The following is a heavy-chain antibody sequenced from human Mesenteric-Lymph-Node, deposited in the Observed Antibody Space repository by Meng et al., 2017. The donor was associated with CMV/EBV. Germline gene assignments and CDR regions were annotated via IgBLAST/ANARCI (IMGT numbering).Heavy chain of an antibody. CDR3: ARVGSGWYKGFDY. J-gene: IGHJ4*02. V-gene: IGHV3-30*04. D-gene: IGHD6-19*01. CDR2: ISYDGSNK. CDR1: GFNFSSYA. Sequence: AASGFNFSSYAMHWVRQAPGKGLEWVAVISYDGSNKYYADSVKGRFTISRDNSKNTLYLQMNSLRAEDTAVYYCARVGSGWYKGFDYWGQGTLVTVSS.